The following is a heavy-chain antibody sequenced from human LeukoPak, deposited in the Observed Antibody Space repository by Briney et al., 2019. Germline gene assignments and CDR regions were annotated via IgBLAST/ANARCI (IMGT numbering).Heavy chain of an antibody. Sequence: NPSETLSLTCTVSGSSISRYYWXWLXXPPGXGLEWIXYIYHSGSTNYSPSLKSRVTISLDTSKNQFSLNLSSVTAADTAVYYCARDRPYYFGSGSYYDGFDSWGQGTLVTVSS. CDR3: ARDRPYYFGSGSYYDGFDS. CDR2: IYHSGST. CDR1: GSSISRYY. D-gene: IGHD3-10*01. J-gene: IGHJ4*02. V-gene: IGHV4-59*01.